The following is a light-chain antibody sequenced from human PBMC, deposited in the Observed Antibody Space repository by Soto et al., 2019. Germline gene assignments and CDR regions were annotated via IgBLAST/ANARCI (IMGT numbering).Light chain of an antibody. J-gene: IGKJ2*01. CDR1: QSVSSY. CDR3: QQRSNWPPMYT. CDR2: DAS. V-gene: IGKV3-11*01. Sequence: VLTQSPATLSLSPGERATLSCRASQSVSSYLAWYQQKPGQAPRLLIYDASNRTTGIPARFSGSGSGTDFTLTISSLEPEDFAVYYCQQRSNWPPMYTFGQGTKVDIK.